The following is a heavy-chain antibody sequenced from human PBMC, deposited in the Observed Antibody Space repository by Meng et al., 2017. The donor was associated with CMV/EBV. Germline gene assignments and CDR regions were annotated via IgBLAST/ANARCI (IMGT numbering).Heavy chain of an antibody. Sequence: SETLSLTCTVSGGSISSSSYYWGWIRQPPGKGLEWIGSIYYSGSTYYNPSLKGRVTISVDTSKNQFSLKLSSVTAADTAVYYCARFTISYNWFDPWGQGTLVTVSS. CDR1: GGSISSSSYY. J-gene: IGHJ5*02. CDR3: ARFTISYNWFDP. CDR2: IYYSGST. D-gene: IGHD3-3*01. V-gene: IGHV4-39*01.